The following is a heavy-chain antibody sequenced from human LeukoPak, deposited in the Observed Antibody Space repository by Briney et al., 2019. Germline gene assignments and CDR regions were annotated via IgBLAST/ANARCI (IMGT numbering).Heavy chain of an antibody. CDR1: GGSLSSYY. CDR3: ARETSGTYYNPLGYMDV. J-gene: IGHJ6*03. D-gene: IGHD3-10*01. Sequence: SETLSLTCTVSGGSLSSYYWTWIRQPAGKGLEWIGRIFTSGITNYNPSLKSRVTMSVDTSKNQFSLNLSSVIAADTAIYYCARETSGTYYNPLGYMDVWGKGTTVTVSS. CDR2: IFTSGIT. V-gene: IGHV4-4*07.